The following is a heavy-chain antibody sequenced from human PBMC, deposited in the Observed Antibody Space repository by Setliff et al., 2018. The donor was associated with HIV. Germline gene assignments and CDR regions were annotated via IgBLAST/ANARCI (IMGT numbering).Heavy chain of an antibody. V-gene: IGHV4-61*02. D-gene: IGHD3-10*01. CDR2: MYINGNS. CDR3: ARVWFGEFREAHFDS. J-gene: IGHJ4*02. CDR1: GGSISSGTYY. Sequence: PSETLSLTCTVSGGSISSGTYYWSWIRQPAGKGLEWMGRMYINGNSNYNPSLKSRATISIDTSKNQFSLRLSSVTAADTAVYHCARVWFGEFREAHFDSWGQGTLVTVSS.